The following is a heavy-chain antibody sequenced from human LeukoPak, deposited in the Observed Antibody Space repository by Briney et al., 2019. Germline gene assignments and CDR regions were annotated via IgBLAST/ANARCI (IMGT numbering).Heavy chain of an antibody. Sequence: PGGSLRLPCAASGFAVSMYWMHWVRQAPGKGLVWVSRLDTDVSSTDYADSVKGRFTISRDNAKNTLYLQMNSLRAEDTAVYYCAKDPGTYYDFWSGYPHFDYWGQGTLVTVSS. D-gene: IGHD3-3*01. CDR2: LDTDVSST. CDR1: GFAVSMYW. J-gene: IGHJ4*02. V-gene: IGHV3-74*01. CDR3: AKDPGTYYDFWSGYPHFDY.